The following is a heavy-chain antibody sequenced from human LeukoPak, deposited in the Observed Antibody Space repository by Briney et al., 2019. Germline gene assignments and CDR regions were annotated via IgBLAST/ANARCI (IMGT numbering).Heavy chain of an antibody. CDR1: GFTSNNYW. D-gene: IGHD6-13*01. V-gene: IGHV3-7*03. Sequence: GGSLRLSCAPSGFTSNNYWMTWVRQAPGEGLEWVANTNQDGSERYYVASMKGRFTISRDNAKNSLYLQMTSLRDEDTAIYYCATVWYHVFDIWGQGTMVTVSS. CDR3: ATVWYHVFDI. CDR2: TNQDGSER. J-gene: IGHJ3*02.